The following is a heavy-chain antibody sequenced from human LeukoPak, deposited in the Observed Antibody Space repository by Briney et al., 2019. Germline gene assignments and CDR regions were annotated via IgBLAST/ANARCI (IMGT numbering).Heavy chain of an antibody. J-gene: IGHJ4*02. CDR2: ISADSSNT. D-gene: IGHD6-19*01. CDR3: ARGHSSGWHKYYFDF. Sequence: ASVKASCNASGYTFTTYGITWVRQSPEQGLGWMGWISADSSNTNYAQNFQGRVTMTTDTSTSTAYMELRSLRSDDTSVYYCARGHSSGWHKYYFDFWGQGTLVTVSS. V-gene: IGHV1-18*01. CDR1: GYTFTTYG.